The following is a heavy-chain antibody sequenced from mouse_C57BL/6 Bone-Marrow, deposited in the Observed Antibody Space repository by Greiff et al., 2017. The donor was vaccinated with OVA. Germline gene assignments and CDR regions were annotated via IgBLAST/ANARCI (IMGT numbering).Heavy chain of an antibody. CDR1: GYSITSGYY. CDR3: ARDDGYFWFAY. J-gene: IGHJ3*01. CDR2: ISYDGSN. D-gene: IGHD2-3*01. Sequence: ESGPGLVKPSQSLSLTCSVTGYSITSGYYWNWIRQFPGNKLEWMGSISYDGSNPYNPSLTNRISITRDTSKNQFLLKLNSVTTEDTATYCCARDDGYFWFAYWGQGTLVTVSA. V-gene: IGHV3-6*01.